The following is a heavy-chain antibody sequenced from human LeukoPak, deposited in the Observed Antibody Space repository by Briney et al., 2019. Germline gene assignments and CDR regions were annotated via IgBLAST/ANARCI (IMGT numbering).Heavy chain of an antibody. CDR2: IYYSGST. J-gene: IGHJ6*04. CDR1: GGSISSYY. D-gene: IGHD6-19*01. V-gene: IGHV4-59*01. CDR3: ARDLAVAGTDYYYYGMDV. Sequence: KPLETLSLTCTVSGGSISSYYWSWIRQPPGKGLEWIGYIYYSGSTNYNPSLKSRVTISVDTSKNQFSLKLSSVTAADTAVYYCARDLAVAGTDYYYYGMDVWGKGTTVTVSS.